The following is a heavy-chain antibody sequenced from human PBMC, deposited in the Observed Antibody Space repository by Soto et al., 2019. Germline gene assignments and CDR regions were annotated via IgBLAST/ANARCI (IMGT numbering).Heavy chain of an antibody. CDR1: GFTFSSYS. V-gene: IGHV3-7*01. CDR2: IRRDGTEI. J-gene: IGHJ4*02. D-gene: IGHD6-13*01. Sequence: GGSLRLSCAASGFTFSSYSMSWVRQAPGKGLEWVANIRRDGTEIYYVDSVKGRFTISRDNAKNSLYLQMNSLRAEDTAVYYCERGTTAVRPSDYWGQGTLVTVSS. CDR3: ERGTTAVRPSDY.